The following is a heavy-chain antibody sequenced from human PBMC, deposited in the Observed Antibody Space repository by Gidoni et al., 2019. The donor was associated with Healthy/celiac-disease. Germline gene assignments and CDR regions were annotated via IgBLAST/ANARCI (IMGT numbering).Heavy chain of an antibody. CDR1: GFTFSSYA. V-gene: IGHV3-23*01. D-gene: IGHD3-22*01. J-gene: IGHJ4*02. Sequence: EVQLLASGGGLVQPGGSLRLSCAASGFTFSSYAMSWVRQAPGKGLEWVSAISGSGGSTYYADSVKGRFTISRDNSKNTLYLQMNSLRAEDTAVYYCAKGRAGYYDSSGYWFTLDYWGQGTLVTVSS. CDR3: AKGRAGYYDSSGYWFTLDY. CDR2: ISGSGGST.